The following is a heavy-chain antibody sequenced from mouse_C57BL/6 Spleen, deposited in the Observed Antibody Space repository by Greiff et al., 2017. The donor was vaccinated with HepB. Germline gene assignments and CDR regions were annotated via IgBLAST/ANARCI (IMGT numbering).Heavy chain of an antibody. CDR1: GYTFTSYW. J-gene: IGHJ4*01. CDR2: IDPSDSYT. Sequence: VQLQQPGAELVMPGASVKLSCKASGYTFTSYWMHWVKQRPGQGLEWIGEIDPSDSYTNYNQKFKGKSTLTVDKSSSTAYMQLSSLTSEDSAVYYCARGYGYFYYYAMDYWGQGTSVTVSS. CDR3: ARGYGYFYYYAMDY. D-gene: IGHD2-2*01. V-gene: IGHV1-69*01.